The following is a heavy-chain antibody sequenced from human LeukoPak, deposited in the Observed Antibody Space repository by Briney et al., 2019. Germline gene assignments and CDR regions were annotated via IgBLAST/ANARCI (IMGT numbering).Heavy chain of an antibody. D-gene: IGHD6-19*01. CDR3: ASPSEDSSGWESFDY. Sequence: PSETLSLTCTVSGGSISTYSWSWIRQPPGKGLEWIGYIYYSGSTNYNPSLKSRVTISVDTSKNQFSLKLSSVTAADTAVYYCASPSEDSSGWESFDYWGQGTLVTVSS. CDR1: GGSISTYS. CDR2: IYYSGST. V-gene: IGHV4-59*01. J-gene: IGHJ4*02.